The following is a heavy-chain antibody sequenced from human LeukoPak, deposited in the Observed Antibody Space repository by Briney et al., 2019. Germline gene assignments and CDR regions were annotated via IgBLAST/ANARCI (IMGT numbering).Heavy chain of an antibody. J-gene: IGHJ5*02. CDR2: ISDSGGST. CDR1: GFTFSSYA. Sequence: PGGSLRLSCAASGFTFSSYAMSWVRQAPGKGLEWVSAISDSGGSTYYADSVKGRFTISRDNSKNTLYLQMNSLRAEDTAVYYCAKRGESIAAARNWFDPWGQGTLVTVSS. CDR3: AKRGESIAAARNWFDP. V-gene: IGHV3-23*01. D-gene: IGHD6-13*01.